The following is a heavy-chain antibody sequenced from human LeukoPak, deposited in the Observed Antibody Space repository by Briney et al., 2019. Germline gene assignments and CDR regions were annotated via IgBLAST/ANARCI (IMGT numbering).Heavy chain of an antibody. CDR2: IYYSGST. V-gene: IGHV4-59*08. Sequence: PSETLSLTCTASGGSISSYYWSWIRQTPGKGLEWVGDIYYSGSTNYNPSLKSRVTISVDTSKNQFSLKLSSVTAADTAVYYCARHTYIAPRSRLKYWGQGTLVTVSS. D-gene: IGHD6-13*01. CDR3: ARHTYIAPRSRLKY. J-gene: IGHJ4*02. CDR1: GGSISSYY.